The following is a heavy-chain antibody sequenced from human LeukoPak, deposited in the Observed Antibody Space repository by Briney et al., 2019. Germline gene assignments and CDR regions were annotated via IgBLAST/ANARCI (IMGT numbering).Heavy chain of an antibody. D-gene: IGHD2-2*01. Sequence: PGGSLRLPCAASGFTFSSYAMSWVRQAPGKGREWVSVISGSGGNTYYADSVKGRFTISRDNSKNTLYLQMNSLRAEDTAAYYCAKTDCSSTSCYYYGMDVWGQGTTVTVSS. V-gene: IGHV3-23*01. CDR2: ISGSGGNT. CDR1: GFTFSSYA. J-gene: IGHJ6*02. CDR3: AKTDCSSTSCYYYGMDV.